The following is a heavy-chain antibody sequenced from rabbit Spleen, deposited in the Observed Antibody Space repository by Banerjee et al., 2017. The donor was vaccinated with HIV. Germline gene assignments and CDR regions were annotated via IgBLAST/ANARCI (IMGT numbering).Heavy chain of an antibody. V-gene: IGHV1S47*01. Sequence: QEQLVESGGGLVQPEGSLTLTCTASGFSFSSTYYMCWVRQAPGKGLEWIACIYTNSGSAYYASWAKGRVTITRSTSLNTVTLQLNSLTAADTATYFCVRDKASISGDYGPWYFDLWGQGTLVTVS. D-gene: IGHD1-1*01. J-gene: IGHJ4*01. CDR2: IYTNSGSA. CDR3: VRDKASISGDYGPWYFDL. CDR1: GFSFSSTY.